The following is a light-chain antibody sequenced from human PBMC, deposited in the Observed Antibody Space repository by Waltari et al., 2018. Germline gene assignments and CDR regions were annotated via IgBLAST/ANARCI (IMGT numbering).Light chain of an antibody. V-gene: IGLV2-14*01. Sequence: HSALTQPASVSGSPGQSISISCAGTTSDIGAYALVSWYQKYPGKAPNLIIYEVKNRPSDISPRFSASKSGDTASLTISGLQAEDEAEYYCASYVNSFALVFGGGTKVSVL. CDR2: EVK. CDR1: TSDIGAYAL. J-gene: IGLJ2*01. CDR3: ASYVNSFALV.